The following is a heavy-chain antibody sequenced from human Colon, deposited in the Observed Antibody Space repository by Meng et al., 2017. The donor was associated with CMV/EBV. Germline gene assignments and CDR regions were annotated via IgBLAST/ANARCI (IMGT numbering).Heavy chain of an antibody. Sequence: SETLSLTCTVSGDSVSSGNYYWSWIRQSSGKRLEFLGYRFVRGSPNYNPSLRGRVSISVDSSKNQVSLELTSVTAADTAVYYCAKGDMVRGLIDYWGQGTLVTVSS. V-gene: IGHV4-61*01. CDR2: RFVRGSP. CDR3: AKGDMVRGLIDY. J-gene: IGHJ4*02. CDR1: GDSVSSGNYY. D-gene: IGHD3-10*01.